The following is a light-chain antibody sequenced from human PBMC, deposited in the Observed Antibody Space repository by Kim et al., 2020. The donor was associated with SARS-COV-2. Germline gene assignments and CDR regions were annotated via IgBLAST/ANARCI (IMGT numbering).Light chain of an antibody. J-gene: IGKJ4*01. V-gene: IGKV4-1*01. CDR2: WAS. CDR3: QQYYSKPLT. CDR1: QNVLYNSNNKNY. Sequence: DFVLTQSPDSLAVSLGERATINCKSSQNVLYNSNNKNYLAWYQQKPGQPPKLLFYWASTRQSGVPDRFSGSGSGTDFTLTISSLQAEDVAVYYCQQYYSKPLTFGGGTKVDIK.